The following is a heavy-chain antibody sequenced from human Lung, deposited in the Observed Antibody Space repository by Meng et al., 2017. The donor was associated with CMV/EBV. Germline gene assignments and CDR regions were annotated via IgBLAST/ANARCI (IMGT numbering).Heavy chain of an antibody. CDR2: ISWNHGNI. V-gene: IGHV3-9*01. D-gene: IGHD3-16*01. CDR3: AKDMIAATGVGYRYYDYAMDV. J-gene: IGHJ6*02. CDR1: GFTFDDYA. Sequence: SXKISCVASGFTFDDYAMHWVRQAPGKGLEWVSGISWNHGNIAYADSVKGRFTISRDNRKNSLYLQMNSLRPEDTAVYYCAKDMIAATGVGYRYYDYAMDVXGQGXTVTVSS.